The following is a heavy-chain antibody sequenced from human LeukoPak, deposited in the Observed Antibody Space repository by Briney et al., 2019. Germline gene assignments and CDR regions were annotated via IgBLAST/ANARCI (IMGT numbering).Heavy chain of an antibody. Sequence: GGSLRLSCAASGFSLSSSWMTWVCHAPRKGLEWVANIKVDGSEKFYEDSVKGRFTISRDNTKNSLHLQMSILRDEDAAVYYCAKWVVVPITGVHYMDVWGKGTTVTVSS. CDR2: IKVDGSEK. J-gene: IGHJ6*03. V-gene: IGHV3-7*01. D-gene: IGHD1-20*01. CDR3: AKWVVVPITGVHYMDV. CDR1: GFSLSSSW.